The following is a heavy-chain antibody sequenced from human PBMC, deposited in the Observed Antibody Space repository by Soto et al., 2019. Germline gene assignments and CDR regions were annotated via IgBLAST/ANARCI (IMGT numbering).Heavy chain of an antibody. CDR2: IRSKAYGGTT. CDR3: TSSGATPTPYYFDY. Sequence: GGSLRLSCTASGFTFGDYAMSWFRQAPGKGLEWVGFIRSKAYGGTTEYAASVKGRFTISRDDSKSIAYLQMNSLKTEDTAVYYCTSSGATPTPYYFDYWGQGTLVTVSS. J-gene: IGHJ4*02. V-gene: IGHV3-49*03. CDR1: GFTFGDYA. D-gene: IGHD1-26*01.